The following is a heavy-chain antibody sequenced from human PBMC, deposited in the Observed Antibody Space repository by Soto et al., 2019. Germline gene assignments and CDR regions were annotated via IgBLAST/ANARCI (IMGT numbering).Heavy chain of an antibody. CDR1: GYYISSGSY. D-gene: IGHD6-19*01. V-gene: IGHV4-38-2*02. Sequence: TPETLSLTCTVSGYYISSGSYWAWILQPPGKGPEWIASIYHGGTTFYNPSLKSRITISVDTSNNQFSLKLTSVTAADTAVYYCARVHVMVVAGSTFDYWGHGTLVTVSS. J-gene: IGHJ4*01. CDR3: ARVHVMVVAGSTFDY. CDR2: IYHGGTT.